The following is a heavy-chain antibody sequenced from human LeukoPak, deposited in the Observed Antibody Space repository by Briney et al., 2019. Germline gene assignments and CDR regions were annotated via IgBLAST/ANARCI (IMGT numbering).Heavy chain of an antibody. D-gene: IGHD3-10*01. J-gene: IGHJ6*03. V-gene: IGHV3-7*03. CDR2: IKQDGSEK. CDR1: GFTFSSYW. Sequence: GGSLRLSCAASGFTFSSYWMSWVRQAPGKGLEGVANIKQDGSEKYYVDSVKGRFTISRDNAKNSLYLQMNSLRAEDTAVYYCAREGVRGVLYYYYYYYMDVWGKGTTVTVS. CDR3: AREGVRGVLYYYYYYYMDV.